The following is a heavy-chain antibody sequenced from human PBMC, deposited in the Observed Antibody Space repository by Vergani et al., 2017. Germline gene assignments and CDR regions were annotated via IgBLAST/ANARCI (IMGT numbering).Heavy chain of an antibody. D-gene: IGHD2-15*01. CDR1: GGSISSGGYY. V-gene: IGHV4-31*03. CDR3: ARGHRVPVAQPRFDR. Sequence: QVQLQESGPGLVKPSQTLSLTCTVSGGSISSGGYYWSWIRQHPGKGLEWIGYIYYRGSTYYNPSLKSRVTISVDTSKNQFSLRLSSVTAAYPAVYYCARGHRVPVAQPRFDRWGQGTLVTVSS. CDR2: IYYRGST. J-gene: IGHJ5*02.